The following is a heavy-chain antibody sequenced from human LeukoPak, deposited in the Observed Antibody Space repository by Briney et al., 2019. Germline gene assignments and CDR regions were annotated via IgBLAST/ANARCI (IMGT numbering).Heavy chain of an antibody. D-gene: IGHD2-2*01. J-gene: IGHJ4*02. CDR3: ARVLLRGRTSLGY. CDR1: GYTFTSYA. Sequence: ASVKVSCKASGYTFTSYAMHWVRQAPGQRLEWMGWINAGNGNTKYSQKFQGRVTITRDTSASTAYMELSSLRSEDTAVYYCARVLLRGRTSLGYRGQGTLVTVSS. CDR2: INAGNGNT. V-gene: IGHV1-3*01.